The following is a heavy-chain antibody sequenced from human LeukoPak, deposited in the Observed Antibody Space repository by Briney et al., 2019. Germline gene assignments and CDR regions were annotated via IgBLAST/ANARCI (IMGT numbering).Heavy chain of an antibody. CDR2: INAGNGNT. V-gene: IGHV1-3*03. J-gene: IGHJ4*02. D-gene: IGHD4-11*01. CDR1: GYTFTSYA. CDR3: ARTYRNYFDY. Sequence: GESLKISCKASGYTFTSYAMHWVRQAPGQRLEWMGWINAGNGNTKYSQEFQGRVTITRDTSASTAYMELSSLRSEDMAVYYCARTYRNYFDYWGQGTLVTVSS.